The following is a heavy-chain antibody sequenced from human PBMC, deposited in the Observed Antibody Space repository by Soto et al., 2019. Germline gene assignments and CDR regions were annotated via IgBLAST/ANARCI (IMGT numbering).Heavy chain of an antibody. CDR2: IHHSGST. Sequence: SETLSLTCSVSGGSITSHYCSWFRQPPGKGLEWIGYIHHSGSTSYNPSLKSRVTMSVDTSKNQFSLKVNSVTAADTALYYCARQGFGQLHGLVDVWGPGTTVPVS. CDR1: GGSITSHY. J-gene: IGHJ6*02. V-gene: IGHV4-59*08. D-gene: IGHD3-10*01. CDR3: ARQGFGQLHGLVDV.